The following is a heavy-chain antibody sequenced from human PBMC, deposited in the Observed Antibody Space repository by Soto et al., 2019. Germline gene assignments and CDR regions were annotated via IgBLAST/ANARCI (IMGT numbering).Heavy chain of an antibody. V-gene: IGHV3-73*01. CDR2: IRSKANSNTI. Sequence: GGSLRLSCAASGFTFSDSAIHWVRQASGKGLEWVGRIRSKANSNTIAYAASVKGRFIISRDDSKNTAYLQMNSLKTEDTAVYHCTPDRVAGYCSSSSCYAFWGQGT. CDR1: GFTFSDSA. CDR3: TPDRVAGYCSSSSCYAF. D-gene: IGHD2-2*01. J-gene: IGHJ4*02.